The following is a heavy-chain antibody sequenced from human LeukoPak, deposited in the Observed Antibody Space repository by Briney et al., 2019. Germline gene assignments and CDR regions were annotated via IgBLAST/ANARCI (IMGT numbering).Heavy chain of an antibody. CDR1: GGSISNYY. J-gene: IGHJ6*02. CDR3: ARIDGPHPSV. Sequence: SETLSLTCTVSGGSISNYYWSWIRQPAGKGLEWIGRIYTSGSTNYNPSLKSRVTMSVDTSNNHFSLKLTSVTAADTAVYYCARIDGPHPSVWGQGTTVTVSS. V-gene: IGHV4-4*07. CDR2: IYTSGST. D-gene: IGHD3-9*01.